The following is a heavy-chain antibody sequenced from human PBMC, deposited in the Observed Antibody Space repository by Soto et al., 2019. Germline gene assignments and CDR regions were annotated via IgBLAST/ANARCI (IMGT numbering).Heavy chain of an antibody. J-gene: IGHJ4*02. CDR1: GGTFSSYT. CDR3: ARDGGLGVRDY. D-gene: IGHD3-16*01. CDR2: IIPILGIA. Sequence: QVQLVQSGAEVKKPGSSVKVSCEASGGTFSSYTISWLRQAPGQGLEWMGRIIPILGIANYAQKFQGRVTITADKSTSTAYMELSSLRSEDTAVYYCARDGGLGVRDYWGQGTLVTVSS. V-gene: IGHV1-69*08.